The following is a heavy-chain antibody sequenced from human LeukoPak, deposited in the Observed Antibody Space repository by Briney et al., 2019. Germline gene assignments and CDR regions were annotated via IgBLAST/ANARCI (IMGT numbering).Heavy chain of an antibody. CDR1: GFTFSSYW. CDR2: IKQDGSEK. CDR3: ARQVEIVVVPAAHYYFDY. V-gene: IGHV3-7*01. Sequence: PGGSLRLSCAASGFTFSSYWMSWVRQAPGKGLEWVANIKQDGSEKYYVDSVKGRFTISRDNAKNSLYLQMNSLRAEDTAVYYCARQVEIVVVPAAHYYFDYWGQGTLVTVTS. D-gene: IGHD2-2*01. J-gene: IGHJ4*02.